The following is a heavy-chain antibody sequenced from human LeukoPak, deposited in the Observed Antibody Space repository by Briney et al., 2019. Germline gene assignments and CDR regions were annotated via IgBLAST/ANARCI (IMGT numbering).Heavy chain of an antibody. CDR1: GGTFSSYA. D-gene: IGHD1-26*01. V-gene: IGHV1-69*05. Sequence: GASVKVSCKASGGTFSSYAISWVRQAPGQGLEWMGGIIPIFGTANYAQKFQGRVTITTDESTSTAYMELSSLRSEDTAVYYCASMSGIARGSYSHYYYYMDVWGKGTTVTVSS. J-gene: IGHJ6*03. CDR3: ASMSGIARGSYSHYYYYMDV. CDR2: IIPIFGTA.